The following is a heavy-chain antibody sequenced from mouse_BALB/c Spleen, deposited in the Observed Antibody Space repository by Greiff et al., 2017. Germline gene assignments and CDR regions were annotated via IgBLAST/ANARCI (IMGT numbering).Heavy chain of an antibody. J-gene: IGHJ4*01. CDR3: ARRLRHYAMDY. Sequence: EVKLMESGPGLVKPSQSLSLTCTVTGYSITSDYAWNWIRQFPGNKLEWMGYISYSGSTSYNPSLKSRISITRDTSKNQFFLQLNSVTTEDTATYYCARRLRHYAMDYWGQGTSVTVSS. CDR2: ISYSGST. CDR1: GYSITSDYA. V-gene: IGHV3-2*02. D-gene: IGHD2-2*01.